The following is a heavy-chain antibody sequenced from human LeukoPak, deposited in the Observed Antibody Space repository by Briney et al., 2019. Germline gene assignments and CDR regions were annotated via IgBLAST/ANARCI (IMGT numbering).Heavy chain of an antibody. Sequence: GGSLRLSCTTSGLTFRTTWMHWVRQAPGKGLMWVSRMNGEGTTIDYADSVKGRFTVSRDYAKNTLFLQMNNLRTEDTALYFCATARNFRFEYWGQGSLVIVSA. J-gene: IGHJ4*02. D-gene: IGHD1-7*01. CDR2: MNGEGTTI. CDR1: GLTFRTTW. V-gene: IGHV3-74*01. CDR3: ATARNFRFEY.